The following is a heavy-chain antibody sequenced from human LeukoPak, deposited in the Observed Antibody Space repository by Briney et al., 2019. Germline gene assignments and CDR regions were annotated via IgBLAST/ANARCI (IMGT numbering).Heavy chain of an antibody. CDR3: ARRSSGSYYYYYYGMDV. J-gene: IGHJ6*02. Sequence: PSETLSLTCAVYGGSFSGYYWSWIRQPPGKGLEWIGEINHSGSTNYNPSLKSRVTISVDTSKNQFSLKLSSVTAADTAVYYCARRSSGSYYYYYYGMDVWGQGTTVTVSS. V-gene: IGHV4-34*01. CDR1: GGSFSGYY. D-gene: IGHD3-10*01. CDR2: INHSGST.